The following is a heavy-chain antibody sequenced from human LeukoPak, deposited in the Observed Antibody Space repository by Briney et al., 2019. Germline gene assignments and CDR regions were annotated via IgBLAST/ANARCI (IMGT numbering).Heavy chain of an antibody. Sequence: GRSLRLSCAASGFTFSSYGMHCVRQAPGKGLECVAVIWYDGSNKYYADSVKGRFTISRDNSKNTLYLQMNSLRAEDTAVYYCARDGERYCSGGSCYVDYWGQGTLVTVSS. D-gene: IGHD2-15*01. V-gene: IGHV3-33*01. CDR2: IWYDGSNK. J-gene: IGHJ4*02. CDR1: GFTFSSYG. CDR3: ARDGERYCSGGSCYVDY.